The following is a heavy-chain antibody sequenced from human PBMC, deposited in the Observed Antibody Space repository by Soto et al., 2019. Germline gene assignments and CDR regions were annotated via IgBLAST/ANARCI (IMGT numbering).Heavy chain of an antibody. CDR1: GGSISSSSYY. J-gene: IGHJ5*02. Sequence: PSETLSLTCTGSGGSISSSSYYWGGIRPPPGKGLDWIGSIYYSGRTYDNPSLKSRVTISVDTSKNQFSLKLSPVTAADTAVYYCARLQFTDWFDPWGQGTLVTVSS. D-gene: IGHD1-1*01. V-gene: IGHV4-39*01. CDR3: ARLQFTDWFDP. CDR2: IYYSGRT.